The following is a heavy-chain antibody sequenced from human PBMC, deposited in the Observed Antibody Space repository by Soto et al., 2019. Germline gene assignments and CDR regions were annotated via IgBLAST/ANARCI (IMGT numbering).Heavy chain of an antibody. J-gene: IGHJ6*02. V-gene: IGHV3-74*01. D-gene: IGHD4-17*01. CDR2: INSDGSST. Sequence: PGGSLRLSCAASGFTFSSYWMHWVRQAPGKGLVWVSRINSDGSSTSYADSVKGRFTISRDNAKNTLYLQMNSLRAEDTAVYYCARAWLDYGDPSQSRYGMDVWGQGTTVTVSS. CDR1: GFTFSSYW. CDR3: ARAWLDYGDPSQSRYGMDV.